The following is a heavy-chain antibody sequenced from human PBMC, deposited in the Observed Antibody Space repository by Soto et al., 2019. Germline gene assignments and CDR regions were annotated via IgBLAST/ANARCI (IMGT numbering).Heavy chain of an antibody. CDR1: GFTFSSYD. J-gene: IGHJ6*02. CDR2: IGTAGDT. V-gene: IGHV3-13*01. D-gene: IGHD6-25*01. Sequence: EVQLVESGGGLVQPGGSLRLSCAASGFTFSSYDMHWVRQATGKGLEWVSAIGTAGDTYYPGSVKGRFTISRENAKNSLYLQMNSLRAEDTAVYYCASADSSVFYYYGMDVWGQGTTVTVSS. CDR3: ASADSSVFYYYGMDV.